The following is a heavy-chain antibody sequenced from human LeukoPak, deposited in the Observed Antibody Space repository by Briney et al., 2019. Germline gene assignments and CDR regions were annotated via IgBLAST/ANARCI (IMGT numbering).Heavy chain of an antibody. CDR1: GGTFSSYA. Sequence: SVKVSCKASGGTFSSYAISWVRQAPGQGLEWMGGIIPIFGTANYARKFQGRVTITTDESTSTAYMELSSLRSEDTAVYYCARGDYDSSGYEYWGQGTLVTVSS. J-gene: IGHJ4*02. D-gene: IGHD3-22*01. CDR3: ARGDYDSSGYEY. CDR2: IIPIFGTA. V-gene: IGHV1-69*05.